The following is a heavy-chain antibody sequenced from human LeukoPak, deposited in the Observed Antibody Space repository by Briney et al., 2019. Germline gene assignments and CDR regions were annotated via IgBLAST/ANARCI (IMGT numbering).Heavy chain of an antibody. CDR1: GYTFTGYY. V-gene: IGHV1-2*02. CDR3: ARAVETYYDFWSGYHY. D-gene: IGHD3-3*01. J-gene: IGHJ4*02. Sequence: VASVKVSCKASGYTFTGYYMHWVRQAPGQGLEWMGWINPNSGGTNYAQKFQGRVTMTRDTSISTAYVELSRLRSDDTAVYYCARAVETYYDFWSGYHYWGQGTLVTVSS. CDR2: INPNSGGT.